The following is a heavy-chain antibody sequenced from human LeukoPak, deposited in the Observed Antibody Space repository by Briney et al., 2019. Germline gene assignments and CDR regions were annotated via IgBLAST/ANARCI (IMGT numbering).Heavy chain of an antibody. CDR2: INSDGSST. J-gene: IGHJ4*02. CDR3: ARASGTDSSGYVEIDY. Sequence: GGSLRLSCAASRFTFSSYWMHWVRQAPGKGLVWVSRINSDGSSTSYADSVKGRFTISRDNAKNTLYLQMNSLRAEDTAVYYCARASGTDSSGYVEIDYWGQGTLVTVSS. V-gene: IGHV3-74*01. CDR1: RFTFSSYW. D-gene: IGHD3-22*01.